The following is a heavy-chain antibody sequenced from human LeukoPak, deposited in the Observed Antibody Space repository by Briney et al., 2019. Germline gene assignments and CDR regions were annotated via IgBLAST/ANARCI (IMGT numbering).Heavy chain of an antibody. D-gene: IGHD3-22*01. CDR3: ASGDYYDSI. Sequence: AGGSLRLSCAASGFTFDDYTMHWVRQAPGKGLEWVSLISWDGGSTYYADSVKGRFTISRDNSKNSLYLQMNSLRTEDTALYYCASGDYYDSIWGQGTMVTVSS. CDR2: ISWDGGST. CDR1: GFTFDDYT. J-gene: IGHJ3*02. V-gene: IGHV3-43*01.